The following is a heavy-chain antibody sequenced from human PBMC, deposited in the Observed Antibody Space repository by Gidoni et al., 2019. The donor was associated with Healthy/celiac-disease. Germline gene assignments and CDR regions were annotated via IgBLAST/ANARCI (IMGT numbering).Heavy chain of an antibody. CDR2: IYYSGNT. V-gene: IGHV4-39*01. CDR3: ARPGRGYYDSSGYYEPFDY. D-gene: IGHD3-22*01. J-gene: IGHJ4*02. Sequence: QLHLQESGPGLVKPSETLSLTCTVAGGPISSRSYYWGWIRQPPGKGLEWIGSIYYSGNTYYNPSLKSRVTISVDTSKNQFSLKLSSVTAADTAVYYCARPGRGYYDSSGYYEPFDYWGQGTLVTVSS. CDR1: GGPISSRSYY.